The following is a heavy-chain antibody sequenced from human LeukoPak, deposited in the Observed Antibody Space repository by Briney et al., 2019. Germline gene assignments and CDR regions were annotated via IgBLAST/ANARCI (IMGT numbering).Heavy chain of an antibody. Sequence: GGSPRLSCAVSGFIFNNYIMNWVREAPGEGLEWVSSITGSGSVAYYADSVKGRFTISRDNAKNLLFLQMNGLRAEDTAVEYWGRDSSGPWFDPWGQGTLVTVSS. J-gene: IGHJ5*02. V-gene: IGHV3-21*01. D-gene: IGHD6-6*01. CDR2: ITGSGSVA. CDR1: GFIFNNYI. CDR3: GRDSSGPWFDP.